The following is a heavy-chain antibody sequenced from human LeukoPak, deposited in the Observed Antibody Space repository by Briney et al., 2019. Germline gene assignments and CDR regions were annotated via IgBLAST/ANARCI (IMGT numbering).Heavy chain of an antibody. D-gene: IGHD7-27*01. Sequence: ASVKVSCKASGYTFTGYYMHWVRQAPGQGLEWMGWINPNSGGTNYAQKFQGRVTMTRDTSISTAYMELSRLRSDDTAVYYCARATTSNWGGGEKAFDIWGQGTMVTVSS. CDR2: INPNSGGT. J-gene: IGHJ3*02. CDR3: ARATTSNWGGGEKAFDI. V-gene: IGHV1-2*02. CDR1: GYTFTGYY.